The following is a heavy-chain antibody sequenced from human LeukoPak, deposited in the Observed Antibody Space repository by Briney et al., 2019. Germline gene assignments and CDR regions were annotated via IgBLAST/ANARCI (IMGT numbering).Heavy chain of an antibody. V-gene: IGHV1-18*01. D-gene: IGHD3-22*01. J-gene: IGHJ4*02. Sequence: ASVKVSCKASGYIFISYGISWVRQATGQGLEWMGWISAYNGNTKYAQKLQGRVTMTTDTSTSTAYMELRSLRSDDAAVYYCARDVRGIVGMDYFDYWRQGTLVTVSS. CDR1: GYIFISYG. CDR2: ISAYNGNT. CDR3: ARDVRGIVGMDYFDY.